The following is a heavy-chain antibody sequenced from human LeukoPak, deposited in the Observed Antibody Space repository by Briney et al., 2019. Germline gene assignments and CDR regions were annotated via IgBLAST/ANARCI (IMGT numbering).Heavy chain of an antibody. CDR3: AGGEYYYDSSGYYPLYYFDY. CDR1: GGTFRSYA. J-gene: IGHJ4*02. D-gene: IGHD3-22*01. V-gene: IGHV1-69*05. CDR2: IIPIFGTA. Sequence: SVKVSCKASGGTFRSYAISWVRQAPGQGLERMGRIIPIFGTANYAQKFQGRVTITTDESTSTAYMELSSLRSEDTAVYYCAGGEYYYDSSGYYPLYYFDYWGQGTLVTVSS.